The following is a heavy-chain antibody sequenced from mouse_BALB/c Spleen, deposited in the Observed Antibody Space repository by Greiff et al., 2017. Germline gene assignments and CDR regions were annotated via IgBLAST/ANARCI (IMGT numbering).Heavy chain of an antibody. Sequence: EVQLVESGGGLVQPGGSRTLSCAASGFTFSSFGMHWVRQAPEKGLEWVAYISSGSSTIYYADTVKGRFTISRDNPKNTLFLQMTSLRSEDTAMYYCAREDYGDYWGQGTTLTVSS. V-gene: IGHV5-17*02. D-gene: IGHD1-2*01. J-gene: IGHJ2*01. CDR1: GFTFSSFG. CDR3: AREDYGDY. CDR2: ISSGSSTI.